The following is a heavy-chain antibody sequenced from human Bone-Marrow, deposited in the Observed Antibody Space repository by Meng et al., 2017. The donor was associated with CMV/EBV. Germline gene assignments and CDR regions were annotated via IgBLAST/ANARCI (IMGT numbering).Heavy chain of an antibody. CDR2: ISSSSSYI. J-gene: IGHJ4*02. Sequence: GGSLRLSCAASGFTFSSYSMNWVRQAPGKGLEWVSSISSSSSYIYYADSVKGRFTISRDNAKNSLYLQMNSLRAEDTAVYYCARDRRAARPNIDYWGQGKLVTVSS. CDR3: ARDRRAARPNIDY. D-gene: IGHD6-6*01. CDR1: GFTFSSYS. V-gene: IGHV3-21*01.